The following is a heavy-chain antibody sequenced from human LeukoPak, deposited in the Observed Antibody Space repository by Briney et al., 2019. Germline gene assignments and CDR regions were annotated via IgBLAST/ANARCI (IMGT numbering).Heavy chain of an antibody. V-gene: IGHV3-23*01. Sequence: GGSLRLSCAASGFTFSSYAMTWVRQAPGKGLEWVSDINGSGGRTNYADSVKGRFTISRDNAKNSLYLQMNSLRVEDTAVYYCARGGAARPDFWGQGTLVTVSS. J-gene: IGHJ4*02. CDR3: ARGGAARPDF. D-gene: IGHD6-6*01. CDR2: INGSGGRT. CDR1: GFTFSSYA.